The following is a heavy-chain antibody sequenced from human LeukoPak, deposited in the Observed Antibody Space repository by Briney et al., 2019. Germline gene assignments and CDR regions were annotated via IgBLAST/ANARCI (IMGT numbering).Heavy chain of an antibody. CDR2: IDPSDSYT. J-gene: IGHJ4*02. D-gene: IGHD6-13*01. Sequence: GESLKISCTGSGYSFTSYWISWVRQMPGKGLEWMGRIDPSDSYTNYSPSFQGHVTISADKSINTAYLQWSSLKASDTAMYYCARPKAAADLPPSYWGQGTLVTVSS. CDR1: GYSFTSYW. CDR3: ARPKAAADLPPSY. V-gene: IGHV5-10-1*01.